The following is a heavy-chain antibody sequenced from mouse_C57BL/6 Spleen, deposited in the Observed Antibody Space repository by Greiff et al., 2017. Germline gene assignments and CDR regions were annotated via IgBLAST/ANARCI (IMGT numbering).Heavy chain of an antibody. CDR2: IYPGDGDT. CDR3: ARGDYGNYLFAY. CDR1: GYAFSSYW. J-gene: IGHJ3*01. V-gene: IGHV1-80*01. Sequence: VQLQQSGADLVKPGASVKISCTASGYAFSSYWMTWVHQRPGKGLEWIGQIYPGDGDTNYNGKFKGQVTLAADKASSTADMKLSSLTSEDSAVYFCARGDYGNYLFAYWGQGTLVTVSA. D-gene: IGHD2-1*01.